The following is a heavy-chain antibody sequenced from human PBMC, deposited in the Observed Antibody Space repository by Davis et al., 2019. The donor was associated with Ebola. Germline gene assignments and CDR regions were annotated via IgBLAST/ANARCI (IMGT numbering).Heavy chain of an antibody. CDR3: ARGLAYSYDVYYYGMDV. CDR1: GGSFSGYY. V-gene: IGHV4-34*01. CDR2: INHSGST. J-gene: IGHJ6*02. Sequence: MPSETLSLTCAVYGGSFSGYYWSWIRQPPGKGLEWIGEINHSGSTNYNPSLKSRVTLSVDTSKNQFSLKLSSVTAADTAVYYCARGLAYSYDVYYYGMDVWGQGTTVTVSS. D-gene: IGHD1-1*01.